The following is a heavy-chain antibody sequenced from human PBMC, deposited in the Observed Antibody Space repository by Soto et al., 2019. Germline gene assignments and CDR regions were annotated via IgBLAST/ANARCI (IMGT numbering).Heavy chain of an antibody. J-gene: IGHJ4*02. V-gene: IGHV4-59*01. CDR3: ASFRGDFLYDY. Sequence: PSETLSLTCTVSGGSISSYYLSWIRQPPGKGLEWIGYIYYSGSTNYNPSLKSRVTISVDTSKNQFSLKLSSVTAADTAVYYCASFRGDFLYDYWGQGTLVTSPQ. CDR1: GGSISSYY. D-gene: IGHD4-17*01. CDR2: IYYSGST.